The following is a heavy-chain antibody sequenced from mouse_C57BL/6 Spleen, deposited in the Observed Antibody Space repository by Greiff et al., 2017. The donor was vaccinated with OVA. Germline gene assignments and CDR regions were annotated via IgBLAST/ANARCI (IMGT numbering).Heavy chain of an antibody. J-gene: IGHJ1*03. CDR2: ILPGSGST. CDR3: ARSRYFDV. Sequence: QVQLQQPGAELVKPGASVKLSCKASGYTFTSYWMHWVKQRPGRGLEWIGEILPGSGSTNYNEKFKGKATFTADTSSNTAYMQLSSLTTEDSAIYYCARSRYFDVWGTGTTVTVSS. CDR1: GYTFTSYW. V-gene: IGHV1-9*01.